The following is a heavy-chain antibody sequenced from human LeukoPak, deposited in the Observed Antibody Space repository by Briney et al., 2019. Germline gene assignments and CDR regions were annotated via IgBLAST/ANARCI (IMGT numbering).Heavy chain of an antibody. J-gene: IGHJ4*02. D-gene: IGHD5-18*01. Sequence: SETLSLTCTVSGGSISSSNYYWGWLRQPPGKGLEWIGSIYYSGSSYYNPSLKSRVTISVDTSKNQFSLRLSSVTAADTAVYYCRGYTSGYLGGDYWGQGALVTVSS. V-gene: IGHV4-39*01. CDR2: IYYSGSS. CDR1: GGSISSSNYY. CDR3: RGYTSGYLGGDY.